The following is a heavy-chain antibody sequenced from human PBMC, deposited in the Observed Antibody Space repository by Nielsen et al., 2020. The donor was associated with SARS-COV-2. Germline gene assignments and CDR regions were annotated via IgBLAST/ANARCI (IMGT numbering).Heavy chain of an antibody. Sequence: SETLSLTCVVSGVSMRSYYWNWIRQSPGRGLEWVGYVHNSGSSNYNPSLKSRLTISMDTSKNQFSLRLNSVTAADTAVYYCAVVAASAEKIDYWGQGTLVTVSS. D-gene: IGHD2-15*01. CDR1: GVSMRSYY. CDR2: VHNSGSS. J-gene: IGHJ4*02. V-gene: IGHV4-59*08. CDR3: AVVAASAEKIDY.